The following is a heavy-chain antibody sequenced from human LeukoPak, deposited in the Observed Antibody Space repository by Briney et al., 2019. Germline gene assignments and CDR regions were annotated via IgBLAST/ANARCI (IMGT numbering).Heavy chain of an antibody. V-gene: IGHV3-23*01. CDR3: ASRAAGASYYFDS. J-gene: IGHJ4*02. CDR1: GFTFSNYA. CDR2: ISSSGGDR. D-gene: IGHD6-13*01. Sequence: GGSLRLSCAASGFTFSNYAMSWVRQAPGKGLEWVSTISSSGGDRYYADSVKGRFTISRGNSKNTLYLQMSSLRAEDTAVYYCASRAAGASYYFDSWGQGTLVTVSS.